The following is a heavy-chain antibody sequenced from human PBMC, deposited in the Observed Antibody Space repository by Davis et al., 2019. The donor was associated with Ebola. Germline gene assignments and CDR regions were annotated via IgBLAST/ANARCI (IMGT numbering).Heavy chain of an antibody. D-gene: IGHD3-10*01. CDR3: ARPKYMVGGVSPYYYYYGMDV. V-gene: IGHV3-30*19. Sequence: GGSLRLSCAASGFTFSSYGMHWVRQAPGKGLEWVAVVSYDGSDKFYADSVKGRFTISRDSSKNTLYLQMNSLRAEDTAMYYCARPKYMVGGVSPYYYYYGMDVWGKGTTVTVSS. J-gene: IGHJ6*04. CDR1: GFTFSSYG. CDR2: VSYDGSDK.